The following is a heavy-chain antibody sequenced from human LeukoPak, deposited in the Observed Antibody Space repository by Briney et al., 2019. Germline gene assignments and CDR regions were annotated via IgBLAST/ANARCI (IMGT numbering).Heavy chain of an antibody. CDR1: GGTFSSYA. D-gene: IGHD1-26*01. CDR2: IIPIFGTA. Sequence: ASVKVSCKASGGTFSSYAISWVRQAPGQGLEWMGGIIPIFGTANYAQKFQGRVTMTEDTSTDTAYMELSSLRSEDTAVYYCATPLTGSYYYFDYWGQGTLVTVSS. J-gene: IGHJ4*02. CDR3: ATPLTGSYYYFDY. V-gene: IGHV1-69*06.